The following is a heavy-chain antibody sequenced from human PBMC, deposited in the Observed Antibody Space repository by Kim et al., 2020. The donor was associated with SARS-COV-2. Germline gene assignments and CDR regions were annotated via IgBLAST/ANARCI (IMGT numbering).Heavy chain of an antibody. V-gene: IGHV4-39*07. CDR1: CGSISSSSYC. J-gene: IGHJ4*02. D-gene: IGHD2-8*02. CDR3: GIGGRGRFDPGGY. CDR2: IYYSGST. Sequence: SETLSLTCTVSCGSISSSSYCWGWIRQPPGKGLDWIGSIYYSGSTYYNPSLKSRVTIAVDTSNIQFSLSLSSVTAADTAASHCGIGGRGRFDPGGYRGQG.